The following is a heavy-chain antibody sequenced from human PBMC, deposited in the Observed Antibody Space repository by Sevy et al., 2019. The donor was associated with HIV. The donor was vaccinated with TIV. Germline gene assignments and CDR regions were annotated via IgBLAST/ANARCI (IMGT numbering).Heavy chain of an antibody. Sequence: GGSLRLSCAASGFSVSSNYMSWVRQAPGKGLEWVSVIYSDGSTYHVDSVKGRFTISRDNSKKTLYLPLKSLRVEDTAVYYCARGKSGYGYGLDYWGQGTLVTVSS. CDR1: GFSVSSNY. D-gene: IGHD5-18*01. J-gene: IGHJ4*02. V-gene: IGHV3-66*01. CDR3: ARGKSGYGYGLDY. CDR2: IYSDGST.